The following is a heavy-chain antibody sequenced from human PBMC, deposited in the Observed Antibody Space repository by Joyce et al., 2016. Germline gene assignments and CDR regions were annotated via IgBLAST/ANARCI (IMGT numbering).Heavy chain of an antibody. V-gene: IGHV5-10-1*03. D-gene: IGHD2-15*01. CDR2: VDPGGSYS. CDR1: AYNFTNYW. J-gene: IGHJ4*02. CDR3: ARLRHGSGGSCFNDFDF. Sequence: EVQLVQSGAEVKKLGESLRISCQGSAYNFTNYWITWVRQLPGKGLEWVGRVDPGGSYSDYGPSVQGHVTISANKSISTAYLQWSSLKASDSAVYYCARLRHGSGGSCFNDFDFWGQGTLVTVSS.